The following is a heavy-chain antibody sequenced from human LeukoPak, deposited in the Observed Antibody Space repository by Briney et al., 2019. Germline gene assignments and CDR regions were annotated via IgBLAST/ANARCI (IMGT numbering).Heavy chain of an antibody. D-gene: IGHD6-19*01. CDR2: ISAYNGNT. CDR3: ARGVFSIAVAGRVGFDY. Sequence: GASVKVSCKASGYTFTSYGISWVRQAPGQGLEWMGWISAYNGNTNYAQKLQGRVTMTTDTSTSTAYMELRSLRSDDTAVYYCARGVFSIAVAGRVGFDYWGQGTLVTVSS. V-gene: IGHV1-18*01. J-gene: IGHJ4*02. CDR1: GYTFTSYG.